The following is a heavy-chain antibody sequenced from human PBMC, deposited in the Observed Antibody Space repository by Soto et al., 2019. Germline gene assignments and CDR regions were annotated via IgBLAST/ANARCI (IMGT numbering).Heavy chain of an antibody. CDR3: LPNVVWFSSGSS. D-gene: IGHD6-19*01. CDR2: IKTKSDGETT. Sequence: GGSLRLSCAASGFSFSSAWMNWVRQAPGKGLEWVGRIKTKSDGETTDYAAPVEGRFTISRDDSKTTLFLQMNSLKTEDTAVYYCLPNVVWFSSGSSWGQGTLVTV. CDR1: GFSFSSAW. J-gene: IGHJ5*02. V-gene: IGHV3-15*07.